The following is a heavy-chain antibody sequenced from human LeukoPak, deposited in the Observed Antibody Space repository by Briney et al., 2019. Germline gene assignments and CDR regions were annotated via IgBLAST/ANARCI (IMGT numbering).Heavy chain of an antibody. J-gene: IGHJ5*01. V-gene: IGHV3-13*01. CDR1: EFTFSSYD. CDR3: ARDNDPDYSSSPGWFDS. Sequence: SGGSLRLSCAASEFTFSSYDMHWVRQATGKGLEWVSTIDTAGNAWYPDSVKGRFTISRENAKNSLNLQMNSLRVEDTAVYYCARDNDPDYSSSPGWFDSWGQGTLVTVSS. D-gene: IGHD6-6*01. CDR2: IDTAGNA.